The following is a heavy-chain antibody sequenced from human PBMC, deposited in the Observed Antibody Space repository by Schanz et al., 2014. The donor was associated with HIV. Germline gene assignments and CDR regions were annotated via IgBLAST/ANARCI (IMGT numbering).Heavy chain of an antibody. CDR3: AKSRGDSWPYGMDV. D-gene: IGHD4-17*01. Sequence: QVQLVESGGGVVQPGRSLRLSCAASGFTFSNYGMHWVRQAPGKGLEWVAFISYDGTNTYYADSVKGRFTISRDNSKNTLYLQMSSLRAEDTAVYYCAKSRGDSWPYGMDVWGQGTTVTVSS. V-gene: IGHV3-30*18. J-gene: IGHJ6*02. CDR2: ISYDGTNT. CDR1: GFTFSNYG.